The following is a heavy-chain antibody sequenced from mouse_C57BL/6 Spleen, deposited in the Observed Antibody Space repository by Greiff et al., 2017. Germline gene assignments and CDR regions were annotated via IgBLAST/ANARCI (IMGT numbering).Heavy chain of an antibody. Sequence: QVQLKESGAELMKPGASVKLSCKATGYTFTGYWIEWVKQRPGHGLEWIGEILPGSGSTNYNEKFKGKATFTADTSSNTAYMQLSRLTTEDSAIYYCARGGVYYDYAGYYYAMDYWGQGTSVTVSS. CDR2: ILPGSGST. CDR3: ARGGVYYDYAGYYYAMDY. V-gene: IGHV1-9*01. J-gene: IGHJ4*01. CDR1: GYTFTGYW. D-gene: IGHD2-4*01.